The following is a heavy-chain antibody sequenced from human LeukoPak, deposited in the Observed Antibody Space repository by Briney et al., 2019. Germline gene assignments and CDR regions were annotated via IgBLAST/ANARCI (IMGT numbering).Heavy chain of an antibody. Sequence: PSETLSLTCTVSGGSISSYYWSWIRQPPGKGLEWIGYIYYSGSTNYNPSLKSRVTISVDTSKSQFSLKLSSVAAADTAVYYCARGDFLWFGGLLSYYYMDVWGKGTTVTISS. J-gene: IGHJ6*03. CDR1: GGSISSYY. V-gene: IGHV4-59*01. CDR2: IYYSGST. D-gene: IGHD3-10*01. CDR3: ARGDFLWFGGLLSYYYMDV.